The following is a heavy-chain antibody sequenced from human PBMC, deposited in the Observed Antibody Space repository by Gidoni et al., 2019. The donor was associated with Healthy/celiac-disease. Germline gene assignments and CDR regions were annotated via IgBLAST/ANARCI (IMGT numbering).Heavy chain of an antibody. CDR3: ARGQSGSYRGYAFDI. J-gene: IGHJ3*02. CDR2: INHSGST. V-gene: IGHV4-34*01. D-gene: IGHD1-26*01. CDR1: GGSFSGYY. Sequence: QVQLQQWGAGLLKPSETLSLTCAVYGGSFSGYYWSWIRKPPGKGLEWIGEINHSGSTNYNPSLKSRVTISVDTSKNQFSLKLSSVTAADTAVYYCARGQSGSYRGYAFDIWGQGTMVTVSS.